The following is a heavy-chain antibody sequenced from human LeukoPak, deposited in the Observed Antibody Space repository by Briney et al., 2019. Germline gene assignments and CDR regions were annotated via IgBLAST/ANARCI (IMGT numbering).Heavy chain of an antibody. CDR2: IYYSWSN. CDR3: ARAQGYCSSTSCYDAFDY. D-gene: IGHD2-2*01. J-gene: IGHJ4*02. V-gene: IGHV4-59*01. CDR1: GGSISSYY. Sequence: SETLSLTCTVSGGSISSYYWSWIRQPPGKGLEWIGYIYYSWSNNYNPSLKSRVTISVDTSKNQFSLKLSSVTAADTAVYYCARAQGYCSSTSCYDAFDYWGQGTLVTVSS.